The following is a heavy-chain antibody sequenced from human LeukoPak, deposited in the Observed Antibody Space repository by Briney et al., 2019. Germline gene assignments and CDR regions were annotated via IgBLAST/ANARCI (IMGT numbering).Heavy chain of an antibody. V-gene: IGHV3-48*02. CDR2: ISSSSSTI. J-gene: IGHJ4*02. CDR3: ARDMAAAGKISDY. CDR1: GFTLRSIS. Sequence: GGSLIPSSALAGFTLRSISTVCVRQAPGKGLEWVSYISSSSSTIYYADSVKGRFTISRDNAKNSLYLQMNSLRDEDTAVYYCARDMAAAGKISDYWDQGTLVTVSS. D-gene: IGHD6-13*01.